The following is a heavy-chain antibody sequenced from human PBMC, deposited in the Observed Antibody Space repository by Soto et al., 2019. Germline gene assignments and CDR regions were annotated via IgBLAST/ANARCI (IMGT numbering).Heavy chain of an antibody. CDR2: VGNYNGNT. J-gene: IGHJ4*02. CDR1: GYTFSSSG. D-gene: IGHD6-19*01. Sequence: ASVKVSCKASGYTFSSSGISWVRQAPGQGLEWMGWVGNYNGNTNYAQMFQGRVTMTTDTSTSTAYMELRSLRFDDTAVYYCARVTFRPLAVAGYFDYWGQGTLVTVSS. V-gene: IGHV1-18*01. CDR3: ARVTFRPLAVAGYFDY.